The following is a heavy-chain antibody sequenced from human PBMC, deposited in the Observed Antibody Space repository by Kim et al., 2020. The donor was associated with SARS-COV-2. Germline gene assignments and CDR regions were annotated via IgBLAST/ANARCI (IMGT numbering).Heavy chain of an antibody. CDR3: ARDDAFDI. J-gene: IGHJ3*02. V-gene: IGHV4-4*02. Sequence: SGSTNYNPSLKSRVTISVDKSKNQFSLKLSSVTAADTAVYYGARDDAFDIWGQGTMVTVSS. CDR2: SGST.